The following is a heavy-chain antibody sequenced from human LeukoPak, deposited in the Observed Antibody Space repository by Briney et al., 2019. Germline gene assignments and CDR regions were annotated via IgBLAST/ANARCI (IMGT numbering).Heavy chain of an antibody. V-gene: IGHV4-30-4*01. Sequence: SETPSLTCTVSGGSISSGDYYWSWIRQPPGKGLEWIGYIYYSGSTYYNPSLKSRVTISVDTSKNQFSLKLSSVTAADTAVYYCARVARGSGWFYFDYWGQGTLVTVSS. CDR2: IYYSGST. CDR3: ARVARGSGWFYFDY. D-gene: IGHD6-19*01. CDR1: GGSISSGDYY. J-gene: IGHJ4*02.